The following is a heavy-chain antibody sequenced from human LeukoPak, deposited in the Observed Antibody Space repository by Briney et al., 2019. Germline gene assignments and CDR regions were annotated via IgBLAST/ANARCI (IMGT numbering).Heavy chain of an antibody. D-gene: IGHD3-10*01. CDR2: ISAYNGNT. CDR3: ARCKVYYYGSGSYSDAFDI. CDR1: GYTFTSYG. Sequence: ASVKVSCKASGYTFTSYGISWVRQAPGQGLEWMGWISAYNGNTNYAQKLQGRVTMTTDTSTSTAYMELRSLRSDDTAVYYYARCKVYYYGSGSYSDAFDIWGQGTMVTVSS. J-gene: IGHJ3*02. V-gene: IGHV1-18*01.